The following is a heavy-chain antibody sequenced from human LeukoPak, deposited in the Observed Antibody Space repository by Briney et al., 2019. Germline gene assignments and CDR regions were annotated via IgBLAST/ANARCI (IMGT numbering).Heavy chain of an antibody. D-gene: IGHD6-13*01. J-gene: IGHJ3*02. V-gene: IGHV1-69*05. CDR2: IIPIFGTA. CDR3: ASHPLDSSSWCVAFDI. CDR1: GGTFSSYA. Sequence: SVKVSCKASGGTFSSYAISWVRQAPGQGLEWMGGIIPIFGTANYAQKFQGGVTITTDESTSTAYMELSSLRSEDTAVYYCASHPLDSSSWCVAFDIWGQGTMVTVSS.